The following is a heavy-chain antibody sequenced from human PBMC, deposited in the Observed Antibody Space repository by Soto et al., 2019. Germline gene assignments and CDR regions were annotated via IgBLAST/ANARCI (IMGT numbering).Heavy chain of an antibody. CDR1: GFTFSSYW. D-gene: IGHD3-3*01. CDR3: ARVGRSLRNVLRFLEWLPFY. CDR2: IKQDGSEK. V-gene: IGHV3-7*01. Sequence: GGSLRLSCAASGFTFSSYWMSWVRQAPGKGLEWVANIKQDGSEKYYVDSVKGRFTISRDNAKNSLYLQMNSLRAEDTAVYYCARVGRSLRNVLRFLEWLPFYWGQGILVTVSS. J-gene: IGHJ4*02.